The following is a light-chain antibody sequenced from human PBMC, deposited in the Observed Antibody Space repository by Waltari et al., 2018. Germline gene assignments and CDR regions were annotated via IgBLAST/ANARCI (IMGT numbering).Light chain of an antibody. CDR2: GAS. CDR3: QHYVRLPVT. CDR1: QRVGRT. V-gene: IGKV3-20*01. Sequence: ATLTCRTSQRVGRTLAWYQQKPGQAPSLLIYGASIRATCIPDRFSGSGSGTDFSLTISRLEAEDFAVYYCQHYVRLPVTFGQGTKVEIK. J-gene: IGKJ1*01.